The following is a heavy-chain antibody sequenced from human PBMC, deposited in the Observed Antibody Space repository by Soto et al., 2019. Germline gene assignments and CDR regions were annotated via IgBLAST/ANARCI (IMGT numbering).Heavy chain of an antibody. CDR2: ISGCGGST. J-gene: IGHJ4*02. CDR3: AKDGPDIVVVVAATYHAY. CDR1: GFTFSSYA. V-gene: IGHV3-23*01. Sequence: LRLSCAASGFTFSSYAMSWVRQAPGKGLEWVSAISGCGGSTYYADSVKGRFTISRDNSKNTLYLQMNSLRAEDTAVYYCAKDGPDIVVVVAATYHAYWGQGTLVTVSS. D-gene: IGHD2-15*01.